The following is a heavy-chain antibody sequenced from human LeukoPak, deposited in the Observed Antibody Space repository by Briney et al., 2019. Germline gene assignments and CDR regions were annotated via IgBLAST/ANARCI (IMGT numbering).Heavy chain of an antibody. J-gene: IGHJ4*02. CDR2: ISRSSDAT. CDR1: GFNHSAYS. Sequence: GGSLRLSCADSGFNHSAYSMNWVRQAPGKELEWVSYISRSSDATYDADSVKGRFTISRDNAKNLLFLQMNSLGVEDTALYYCARGDSDHYITLDYWGQGTLVTVSS. V-gene: IGHV3-48*01. CDR3: ARGDSDHYITLDY. D-gene: IGHD4-17*01.